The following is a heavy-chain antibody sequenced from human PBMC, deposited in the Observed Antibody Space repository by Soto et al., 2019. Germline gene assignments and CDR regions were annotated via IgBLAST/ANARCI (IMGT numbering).Heavy chain of an antibody. CDR3: ASLIAAAGPPHSPRYYYGMDV. CDR1: GGTFSSYA. CDR2: IIPIFGTA. D-gene: IGHD6-13*01. J-gene: IGHJ6*02. V-gene: IGHV1-69*12. Sequence: QVQLVQSGAEVKKPGSSVKVSCKASGGTFSSYAISWVRQAPGQWLEWMGGIIPIFGTADYAQKFQGRVTITADESTSTAYMELSSLRSEDTAVYYCASLIAAAGPPHSPRYYYGMDVWGQGTTVTDSS.